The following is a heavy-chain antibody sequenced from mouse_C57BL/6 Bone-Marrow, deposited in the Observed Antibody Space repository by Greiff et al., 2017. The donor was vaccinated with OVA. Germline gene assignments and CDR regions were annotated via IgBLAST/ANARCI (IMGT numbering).Heavy chain of an antibody. CDR2: IDPSDSET. D-gene: IGHD2-5*01. CDR3: ARPDSNYYFDY. V-gene: IGHV1-52*01. J-gene: IGHJ2*01. CDR1: GYTFTSYW. Sequence: QVQLQQPGAELVRPGSSVKLSCKASGYTFTSYWMHWVKQRPIQGLEWIGNIDPSDSETHYNQQFTDTATLTVDKSSSTAYMQLSSLTSEDSAVYDCARPDSNYYFDYWGQGTTLTVSS.